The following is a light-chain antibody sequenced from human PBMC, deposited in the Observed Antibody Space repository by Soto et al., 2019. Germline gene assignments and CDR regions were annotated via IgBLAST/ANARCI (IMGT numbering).Light chain of an antibody. CDR2: AND. CDR3: AAWDHSLSARV. Sequence: QSVLTQPPSASGTPGQRVTISCSGSGSNVGTSYVYWYQQLPGTAPKLLIYANDQRPSGVPDRFSGSKSGTSASLAISGRRSEDEAYYYCAAWDHSLSARVFGGGTQLTVL. CDR1: GSNVGTSY. V-gene: IGLV1-47*01. J-gene: IGLJ3*02.